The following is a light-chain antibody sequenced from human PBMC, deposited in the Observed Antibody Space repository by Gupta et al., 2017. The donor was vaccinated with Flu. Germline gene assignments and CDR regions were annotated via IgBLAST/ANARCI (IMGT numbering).Light chain of an antibody. V-gene: IGLV7-43*01. Sequence: VASQNSPASVPLGGTVTLTSSSSVGAVTYQNTAKWVQQKPGQTPWALFYGTTTNHRGTPARFAGSPGEGSAALMVSAVQAEDDDDYYCLHTYDGFVVFGGGTKLAV. J-gene: IGLJ2*01. CDR3: LHTYDGFVV. CDR2: GTT. CDR1: VGAVTYQNT.